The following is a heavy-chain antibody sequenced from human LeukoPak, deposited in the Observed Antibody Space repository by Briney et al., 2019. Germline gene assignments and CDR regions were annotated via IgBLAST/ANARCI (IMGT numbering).Heavy chain of an antibody. CDR2: ISGGTT. CDR3: SRGSGWSSVY. D-gene: IGHD6-19*01. CDR1: GFTFGDYL. V-gene: IGHV3-49*03. Sequence: GGSLRLSCTASGFTFGDYLMSWFRQAPGQGLEWIGFISGGTTEYAASVKGRFTISRDDSTSIAYLQMNSLTTEDTAVYYCSRGSGWSSVYWGQGTLVTVSS. J-gene: IGHJ4*02.